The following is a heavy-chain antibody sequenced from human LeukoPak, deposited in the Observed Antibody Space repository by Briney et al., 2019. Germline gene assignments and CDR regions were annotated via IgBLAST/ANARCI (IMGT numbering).Heavy chain of an antibody. CDR2: ISTSSSYI. CDR1: GFTFSRYS. Sequence: PGGSLRLSCAASGFTFSRYSMNWVRQAPGKGLEWVSSISTSSSYIHYADSVKGRFTISRDNAKKSLFLRMNSLRAEDTAVYYCARESQSASSWDSNFDYWGQGTFVTVSS. J-gene: IGHJ4*02. CDR3: ARESQSASSWDSNFDY. V-gene: IGHV3-21*01. D-gene: IGHD4-11*01.